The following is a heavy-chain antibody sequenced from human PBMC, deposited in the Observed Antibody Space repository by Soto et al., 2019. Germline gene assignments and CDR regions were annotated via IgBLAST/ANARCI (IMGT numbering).Heavy chain of an antibody. CDR1: GFSLPTDRVG. Sequence: QITLKESGPTLVKPTQTLTLTCTFSGFSLPTDRVGVGWIRQPPGKALEWLAVIYWDDTKTYRPSLKSRLTTTKDTTKHQVALTVTDMGPGDTSTYYCAHAYGGRSLYWGQGTLVTVSS. J-gene: IGHJ4*02. V-gene: IGHV2-5*02. D-gene: IGHD1-26*01. CDR3: AHAYGGRSLY. CDR2: IYWDDTK.